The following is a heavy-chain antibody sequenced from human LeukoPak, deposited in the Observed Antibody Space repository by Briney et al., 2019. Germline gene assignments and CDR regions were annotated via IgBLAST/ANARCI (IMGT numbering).Heavy chain of an antibody. Sequence: GGSLRLSCPASGFTFSSYTMNWVRQAPGKEPEWVSSISSSSSYIYYADSVKGRFTISRDNAKNSLYLQMNSLRVEDTAVYYCARDRGALRYFDWSPMDVWGQGTTVTVSS. CDR3: ARDRGALRYFDWSPMDV. CDR1: GFTFSSYT. CDR2: ISSSSSYI. V-gene: IGHV3-21*01. J-gene: IGHJ6*02. D-gene: IGHD3-9*01.